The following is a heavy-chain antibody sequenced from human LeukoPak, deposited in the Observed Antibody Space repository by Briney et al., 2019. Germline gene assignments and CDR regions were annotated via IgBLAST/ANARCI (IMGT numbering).Heavy chain of an antibody. J-gene: IGHJ4*02. V-gene: IGHV3-30*19. CDR2: ISYDGSNK. Sequence: GGSLRLSCAASGFTFSSYGMHWVRQAPGKGLEWVAVISYDGSNKYYADSVKGRFTISRDNSKNTLYLQMNSLRAEDTAVYYCARVFYYDSSEVDYWGQGTLVTVSS. CDR1: GFTFSSYG. D-gene: IGHD3-22*01. CDR3: ARVFYYDSSEVDY.